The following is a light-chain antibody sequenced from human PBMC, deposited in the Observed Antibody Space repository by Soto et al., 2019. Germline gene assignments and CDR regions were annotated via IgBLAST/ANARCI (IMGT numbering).Light chain of an antibody. V-gene: IGKV1-39*01. CDR3: QQTYSFPRT. J-gene: IGKJ1*01. Sequence: DIHMAQSPSSLSASVGDRVTITCRASQSILNYLNWYQQKPGRAPKVLIYIASSLQSGVPSRFSGSGSGTDFTLTISSLQPEDFATYYCQQTYSFPRTFGQGTKEDIK. CDR2: IAS. CDR1: QSILNY.